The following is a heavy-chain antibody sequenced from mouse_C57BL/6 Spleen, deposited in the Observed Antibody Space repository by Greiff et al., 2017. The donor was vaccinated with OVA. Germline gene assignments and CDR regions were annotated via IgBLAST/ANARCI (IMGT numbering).Heavy chain of an antibody. D-gene: IGHD1-1*01. V-gene: IGHV1-82*01. CDR1: SYAFSSSW. CDR2: IYPGDGDT. J-gene: IGHJ2*01. Sequence: QVQLKESGPELVKPGASVKISCKASSYAFSSSWMNWVKQRPGKGLEWIGRIYPGDGDTNYNGKFKGKATLTADKSSSTAYMQLSSLTSEDSAVYFCASYYYGFDYWGQGTTLTVSS. CDR3: ASYYYGFDY.